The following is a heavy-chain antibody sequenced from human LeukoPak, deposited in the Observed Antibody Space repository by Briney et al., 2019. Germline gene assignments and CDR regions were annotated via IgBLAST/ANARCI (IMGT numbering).Heavy chain of an antibody. V-gene: IGHV4-34*01. Sequence: SETLSLTCAVYGGSFSGYYWSWIRQPPGKGLEWIGEINHSGSTNYNPSLKSRVTISVDTSKNQFSLKLSSVTAADTAVYYCARLDTDGSGNDIWGQGTMVTVSS. CDR3: ARLDTDGSGNDI. D-gene: IGHD3-10*01. J-gene: IGHJ3*02. CDR2: INHSGST. CDR1: GGSFSGYY.